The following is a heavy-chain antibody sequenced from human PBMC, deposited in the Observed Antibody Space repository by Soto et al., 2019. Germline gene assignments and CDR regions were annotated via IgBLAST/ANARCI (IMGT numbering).Heavy chain of an antibody. J-gene: IGHJ4*02. V-gene: IGHV1-18*01. D-gene: IGHD2-21*02. CDR3: ASSHWVRGDYVHY. CDR1: GYTFTSYG. Sequence: GASVKVSCKASGYTFTSYGISWVRQAPGQGLEWMGWISAYNGNTNYAQKLQGRVTMTTDTSTSTAYMELSSLRYEDTAIYYCASSHWVRGDYVHYWGQGTLVTVSS. CDR2: ISAYNGNT.